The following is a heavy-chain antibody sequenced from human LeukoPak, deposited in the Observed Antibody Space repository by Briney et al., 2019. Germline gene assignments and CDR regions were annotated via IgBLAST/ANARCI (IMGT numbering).Heavy chain of an antibody. CDR1: GGSISSSSYY. V-gene: IGHV4-39*01. CDR3: ARRPFLTGYYPFDY. D-gene: IGHD3-9*01. Sequence: SETLSLTPTVSGGSISSSSYYWGCTRHPPGKGLEWTGRIYCSGSTYYNPSLKTRVTISVDTSKNQFSLKLSSVTATDTAVYYCARRPFLTGYYPFDYWGEGTLVTVSS. CDR2: IYCSGST. J-gene: IGHJ4*02.